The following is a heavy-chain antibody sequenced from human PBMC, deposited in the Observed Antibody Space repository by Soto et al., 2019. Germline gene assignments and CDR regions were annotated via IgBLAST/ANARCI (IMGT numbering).Heavy chain of an antibody. CDR1: GYTFTSYY. J-gene: IGHJ6*03. V-gene: IGHV1-46*03. CDR2: INPSGGST. Sequence: ASVKVSCKASGYTFTSYYMHWVRQAPGQGLEWMGIINPSGGSTSYAQKFQGRVTMTRDTSTSTVYMELSSLRSEDTAVYYCARDEGTAAPNYYYYYMDVWGKGTTVTVSS. CDR3: ARDEGTAAPNYYYYYMDV.